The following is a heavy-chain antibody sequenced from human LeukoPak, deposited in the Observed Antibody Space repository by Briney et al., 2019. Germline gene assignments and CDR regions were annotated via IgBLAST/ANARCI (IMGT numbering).Heavy chain of an antibody. D-gene: IGHD5-24*01. V-gene: IGHV5-51*01. CDR1: GYSVTSYW. J-gene: IGHJ3*02. Sequence: GESLQISCKGSGYSVTSYWIGWVRQMPGKGLEWRGIIYPGDSDTRYSPCFQGQVTISADKSISTAYLQGNSLKASDTAMYYCARRDGYGAYDIWGQGTMVTVSS. CDR3: ARRDGYGAYDI. CDR2: IYPGDSDT.